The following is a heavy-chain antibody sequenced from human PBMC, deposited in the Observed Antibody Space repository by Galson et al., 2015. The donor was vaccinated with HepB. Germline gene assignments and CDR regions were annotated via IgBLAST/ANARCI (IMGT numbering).Heavy chain of an antibody. V-gene: IGHV5-51*01. CDR2: IYPGDSDT. D-gene: IGHD2-2*02. CDR3: ARLIPAAIPGDAFDI. Sequence: QSGAEVKKPGESLKISCKGSGYSFTSYWIGWVRQMPGKGLEWMGIIYPGDSDTRYSPSFQGQVTISADKSISTAYLQWSSLKASDTAMYYCARLIPAAIPGDAFDIWGQGTMVTVSS. CDR1: GYSFTSYW. J-gene: IGHJ3*02.